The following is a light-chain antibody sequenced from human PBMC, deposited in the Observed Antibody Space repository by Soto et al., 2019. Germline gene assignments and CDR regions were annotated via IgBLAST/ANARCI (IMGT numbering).Light chain of an antibody. CDR1: SSDVGGYNY. CDR3: SSYTSSSAYV. CDR2: DVS. Sequence: QSALTQPASVSGSPGQSITISCTGTSSDVGGYNYVSWYQQHPGKAPKLMIYDVSNRPSGVSNRFSGSKSGNTASLTISGLQAEDEGDYYCSSYTSSSAYVVGTGTKLTVL. J-gene: IGLJ1*01. V-gene: IGLV2-14*01.